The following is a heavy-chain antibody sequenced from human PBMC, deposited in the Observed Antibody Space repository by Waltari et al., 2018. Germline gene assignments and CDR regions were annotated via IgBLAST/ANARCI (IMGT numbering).Heavy chain of an antibody. CDR1: GGSLSTSTYY. CDR3: ARLWRSVEGGGTCFDY. CDR2: MYYTGST. Sequence: QLQESGPGLVKPSDTLSLTCTVSGGSLSTSTYYWGWIRQTPGKGLEWLGNMYYTGSTYYNPSLKSRVTISVDTSRNQFSLQLSSLTAADTAVYYCARLWRSVEGGGTCFDYWGQGTLVTVSS. D-gene: IGHD2-15*01. V-gene: IGHV4-39*01. J-gene: IGHJ4*02.